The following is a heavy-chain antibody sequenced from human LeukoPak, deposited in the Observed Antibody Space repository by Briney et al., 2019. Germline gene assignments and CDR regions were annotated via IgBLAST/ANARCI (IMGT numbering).Heavy chain of an antibody. J-gene: IGHJ4*02. CDR2: IISDGSST. CDR3: ARQIDYGFDN. CDR1: GFTFSGYW. D-gene: IGHD4-17*01. V-gene: IGHV3-74*01. Sequence: GGSLRLSCEASGFTFSGYWVHWVRQAPGKGLVWVSRIISDGSSTYYADSVKGRFTISRDNAKNTLYLQMNSLRAEDTAVYYCARQIDYGFDNWGQGTLVTVSS.